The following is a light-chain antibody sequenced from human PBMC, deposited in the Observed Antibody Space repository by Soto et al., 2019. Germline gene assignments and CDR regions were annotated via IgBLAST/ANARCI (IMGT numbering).Light chain of an antibody. CDR1: QSVSSS. Sequence: EMVLIQSPATLSLSPGERATLSCRASQSVSSSLAWYQQNPGQAPRLLIFDASNRATGIPVRFSGSGSGTDFTLTISSLEPEDFTVYYCQQHSDWPLTFGGGTKVDI. J-gene: IGKJ4*01. CDR2: DAS. V-gene: IGKV3-11*01. CDR3: QQHSDWPLT.